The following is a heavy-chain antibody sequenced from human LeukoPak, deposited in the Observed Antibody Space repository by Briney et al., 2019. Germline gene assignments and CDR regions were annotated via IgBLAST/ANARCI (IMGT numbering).Heavy chain of an antibody. V-gene: IGHV3-23*01. CDR3: ARYYGSGRGYYGMDV. Sequence: GGSLRLSCAASGFTFSSYAMSWVRQAPGKGLEWVSSISGSNDNTYYADSVKDRFTISRDNSKNTLSLQMNSLRAEDTAVYYCARYYGSGRGYYGMDVWGQGTTVTVSS. D-gene: IGHD3-10*01. CDR1: GFTFSSYA. CDR2: ISGSNDNT. J-gene: IGHJ6*02.